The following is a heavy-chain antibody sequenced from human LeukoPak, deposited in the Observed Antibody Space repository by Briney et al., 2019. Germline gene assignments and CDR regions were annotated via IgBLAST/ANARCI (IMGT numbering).Heavy chain of an antibody. J-gene: IGHJ4*02. CDR1: GFTFSSYW. CDR2: IKQDGSEK. D-gene: IGHD6-19*01. Sequence: GGSLRLSCAASGFTFSSYWMRWVRQAPGKGLEWVANIKQDGSEKDYVDSVKGRFTISRDNAKKSLYLQMNSLRAEDTAVYYCASQPIAVAGRARDYWGQGTLVTVSS. CDR3: ASQPIAVAGRARDY. V-gene: IGHV3-7*01.